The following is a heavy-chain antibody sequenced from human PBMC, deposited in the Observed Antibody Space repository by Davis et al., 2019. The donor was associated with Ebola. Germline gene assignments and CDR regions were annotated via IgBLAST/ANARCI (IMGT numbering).Heavy chain of an antibody. D-gene: IGHD3-16*01. V-gene: IGHV3-30*18. Sequence: PGGSLRLSCAASGFTFSSYGMHWVRQAPGQGLEWVAVLSYDGSNKYYADPVKGRFTISRDNSKNTLYLQMNSLRAEDTAVYYCAKGITLYYFDYWGQGTLVTVSS. CDR3: AKGITLYYFDY. CDR2: LSYDGSNK. J-gene: IGHJ4*02. CDR1: GFTFSSYG.